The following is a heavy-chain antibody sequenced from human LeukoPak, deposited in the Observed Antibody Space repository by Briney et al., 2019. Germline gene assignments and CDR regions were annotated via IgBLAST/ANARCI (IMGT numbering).Heavy chain of an antibody. CDR3: ARHSSSWYFARGWFDP. D-gene: IGHD6-13*01. Sequence: SETMSLTCAVYGGSFSGYYWSWIRQPPGKGLEWIGEINHSGSTNYNPSLKSRVTISVDTSKNQFSPKLSSVTAADTAVYYCARHSSSWYFARGWFDPWGQGTLVTVSS. CDR1: GGSFSGYY. J-gene: IGHJ5*02. V-gene: IGHV4-34*01. CDR2: INHSGST.